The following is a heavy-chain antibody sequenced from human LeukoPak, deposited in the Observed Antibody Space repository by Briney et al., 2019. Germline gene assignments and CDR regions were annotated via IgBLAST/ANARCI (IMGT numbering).Heavy chain of an antibody. CDR3: AELGITMIGGV. D-gene: IGHD3-10*02. CDR2: IYNDGRT. Sequence: PGGSLKLSCAASGFTVNNKYMTWVRQAPGKGLEWVSLIYNDGRTYYADSVKRRFTISRDNANNSLYLQMNSLRAEDTAVYYCAELGITMIGGVWGKGTTVTISS. J-gene: IGHJ6*04. V-gene: IGHV3-66*01. CDR1: GFTVNNKY.